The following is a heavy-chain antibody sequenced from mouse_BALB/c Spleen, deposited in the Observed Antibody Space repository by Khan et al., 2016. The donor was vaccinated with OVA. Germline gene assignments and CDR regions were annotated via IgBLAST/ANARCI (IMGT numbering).Heavy chain of an antibody. V-gene: IGHV1-7*01. CDR3: VNNGSSSAWFTY. CDR2: INPSTDYT. Sequence: QVQLKQSGAELAKPGASVKMSCKASGYTFTNYWMHWVKQRPGQGLEWIGYINPSTDYTEYNQKFKDKASLTADKSSSTAYMQLTSLTSEDSALYYCVNNGSSSAWFTYWGQGTLVTVSA. J-gene: IGHJ3*01. D-gene: IGHD1-1*01. CDR1: GYTFTNYW.